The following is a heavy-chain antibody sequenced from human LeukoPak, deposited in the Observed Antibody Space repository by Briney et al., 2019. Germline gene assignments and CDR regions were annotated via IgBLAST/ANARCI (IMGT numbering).Heavy chain of an antibody. CDR1: GFTFSSYS. D-gene: IGHD4-17*01. Sequence: GGSLRLSCAASGFTFSSYSMNWVRQAPGKGLEWVSSISSSSSYIYYADSVKGRFTISRDNAEISLYLQMNSLRAEDTAVYYCARGHTAVTRHFDFWGQGTLVTVSS. CDR2: ISSSSSYI. CDR3: ARGHTAVTRHFDF. V-gene: IGHV3-21*01. J-gene: IGHJ4*02.